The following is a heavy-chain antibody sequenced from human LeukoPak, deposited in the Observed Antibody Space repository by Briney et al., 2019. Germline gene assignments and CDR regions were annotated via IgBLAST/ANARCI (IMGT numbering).Heavy chain of an antibody. V-gene: IGHV1-18*01. Sequence: GASVNVSCKATGYTFTSYGISWVRQAPGQGLEWMGWISSNSDYTNYAQKLQGRVTMTTDTSTSTAYMELRSLRSDDTALYFCARDWGSIKVIADYWGRGTLVTVSS. J-gene: IGHJ4*02. CDR1: GYTFTSYG. CDR3: ARDWGSIKVIADY. D-gene: IGHD7-27*01. CDR2: ISSNSDYT.